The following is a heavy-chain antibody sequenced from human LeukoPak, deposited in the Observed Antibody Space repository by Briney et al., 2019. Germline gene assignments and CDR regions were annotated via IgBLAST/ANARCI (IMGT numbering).Heavy chain of an antibody. Sequence: ASVKVSCKPSGYSFTSYGISWVRQAPGQGLEWVGWINPYNGKTNYAQKVQGRVTMTTDTSTSTAYMELRSLRSDDTAVYYCARDPSGNPYLFDYWGQGTLVTVSS. CDR2: INPYNGKT. CDR3: ARDPSGNPYLFDY. CDR1: GYSFTSYG. J-gene: IGHJ4*02. D-gene: IGHD3-3*01. V-gene: IGHV1-18*01.